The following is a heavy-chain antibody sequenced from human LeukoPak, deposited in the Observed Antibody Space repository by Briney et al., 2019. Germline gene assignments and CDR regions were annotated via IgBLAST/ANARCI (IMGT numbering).Heavy chain of an antibody. CDR1: GGSISTSHY. J-gene: IGHJ4*02. CDR3: ARQSCSSTSCYFSFGGAYEY. V-gene: IGHV4-39*01. CDR2: ISHSGST. Sequence: SETLSLTCTISGGSISTSHYWGWIRQAPGKGLEWIGSISHSGSTYYNPSLKSRISISVDTSKNQFSLQLSSVTAADTAVYYCARQSCSSTSCYFSFGGAYEYWGQGTLVTVSP. D-gene: IGHD2-2*01.